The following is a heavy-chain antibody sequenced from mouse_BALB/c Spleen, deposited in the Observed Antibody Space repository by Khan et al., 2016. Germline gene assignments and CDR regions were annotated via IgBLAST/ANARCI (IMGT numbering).Heavy chain of an antibody. V-gene: IGHV5-4*02. CDR2: ISDGGSYT. J-gene: IGHJ3*01. D-gene: IGHD2-4*01. CDR3: AREGLRRGFAY. Sequence: EVELVESGGGLVKPGGSLKLSCAASGFTFSDYYMYWVSQTPEKRLEWVATISDGGSYTYYPDSVKWRFTISRDNAKNDLYLQLSRLKSEDTAMYYCAREGLRRGFAYWGQGTLVTVSA. CDR1: GFTFSDYY.